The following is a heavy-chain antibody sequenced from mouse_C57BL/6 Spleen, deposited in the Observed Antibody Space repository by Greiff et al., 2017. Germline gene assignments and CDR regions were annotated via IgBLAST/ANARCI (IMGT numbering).Heavy chain of an antibody. D-gene: IGHD2-4*01. CDR3: ARLVYYEYDGPHCDY. CDR1: GYTFTSYW. J-gene: IGHJ2*01. Sequence: QVQLKQSGAELAKPGASVKLSSKASGYTFTSYWMHWVKQRPGQGLEWIGYINPSSGYTKYNQKFKDKATLTADKSSSTAYMQLSSLTYEDSAVYYCARLVYYEYDGPHCDYWGQGTTHTVSS. V-gene: IGHV1-7*01. CDR2: INPSSGYT.